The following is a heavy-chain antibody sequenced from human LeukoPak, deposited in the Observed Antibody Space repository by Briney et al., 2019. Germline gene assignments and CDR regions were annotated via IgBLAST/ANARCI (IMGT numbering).Heavy chain of an antibody. Sequence: GGSLRLSCAASGFTFSSYAMSWVHQAPGKGLEWVSAISGSGGSTYYADSVKRRFTISRDNSKNTLYLQMNSLRAEDTAVYYCAKATTVTQEVGGQGTLVTVSS. V-gene: IGHV3-23*01. CDR1: GFTFSSYA. CDR2: ISGSGGST. J-gene: IGHJ4*02. D-gene: IGHD4-17*01. CDR3: AKATTVTQEV.